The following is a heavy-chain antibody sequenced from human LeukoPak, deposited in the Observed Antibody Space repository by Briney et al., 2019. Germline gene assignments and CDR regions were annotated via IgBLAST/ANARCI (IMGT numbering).Heavy chain of an antibody. D-gene: IGHD3-10*01. J-gene: IGHJ4*02. CDR2: INTNTGNP. CDR1: GYTFTSYA. Sequence: ASVKVSCKASGYTFTSYAMNWVRQAPGQGLEWMGWINTNTGNPTYAQGFTGRFVFSLDTSVSTAYLQISSLKAEDTAVYYCARVRMGSGSYYNVYFDYWGQGTLVTVSS. V-gene: IGHV7-4-1*02. CDR3: ARVRMGSGSYYNVYFDY.